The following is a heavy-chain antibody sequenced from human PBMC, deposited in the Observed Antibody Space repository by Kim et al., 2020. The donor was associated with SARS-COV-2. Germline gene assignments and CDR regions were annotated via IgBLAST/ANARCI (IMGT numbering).Heavy chain of an antibody. CDR1: GDSISSGGYY. Sequence: SETLSLTCTVSGDSISSGGYYWNWIRQRPRKGLEWIGYIYYSGSTYYNPSLKSRVAISIDTSKSQFSLKLSSVTAADTAVYYCVRYVIAPAAIDYWGQGTLVTVSS. CDR3: VRYVIAPAAIDY. V-gene: IGHV4-31*03. CDR2: IYYSGST. D-gene: IGHD2-2*01. J-gene: IGHJ4*02.